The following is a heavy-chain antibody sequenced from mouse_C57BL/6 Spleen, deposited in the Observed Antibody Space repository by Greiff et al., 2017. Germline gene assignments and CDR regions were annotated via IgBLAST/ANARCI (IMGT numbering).Heavy chain of an antibody. J-gene: IGHJ2*01. Sequence: VQLQQSGAELVRPGASVTLSCKASGYTFTDYEMHWVKQTPVHGLEWIGAIDPETGGTAYNQKFKGKAILTADKSSSTAYMELRSLTSEDSAVYYCTRSGLRRFDYWGQGTTLTVSS. CDR2: IDPETGGT. D-gene: IGHD2-4*01. V-gene: IGHV1-15*01. CDR1: GYTFTDYE. CDR3: TRSGLRRFDY.